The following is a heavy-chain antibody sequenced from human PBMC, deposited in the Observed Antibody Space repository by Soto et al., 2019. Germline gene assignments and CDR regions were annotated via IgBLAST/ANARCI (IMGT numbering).Heavy chain of an antibody. CDR2: IGRVSTYI. D-gene: IGHD3-10*01. Sequence: QMVESGGGLVKPGGSLRLSCVASGFPFSSFSLNWIRQAPGKGLEWVSSIGRVSTYIYYADSVRGRFTGSRDNAKNSGYLEMNGLTDEASGIYYCAPVTAGSGSYQIDLWGQGTLVTVSS. V-gene: IGHV3-21*02. J-gene: IGHJ4*02. CDR1: GFPFSSFS. CDR3: APVTAGSGSYQIDL.